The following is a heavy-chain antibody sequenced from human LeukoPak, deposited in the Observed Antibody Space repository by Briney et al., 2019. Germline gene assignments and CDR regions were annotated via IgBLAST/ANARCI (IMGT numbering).Heavy chain of an antibody. V-gene: IGHV3-30-3*02. CDR1: GFIFSSYA. D-gene: IGHD4-17*01. Sequence: GRSLRLSCAASGFIFSSYAMHWVRQAPGKGLEWVAVISYDGSNKYYADSVKGRFTISRDNSKNTLYLQMNSLRAEDTAVYYCAKSGGLAVTTTTGDYWGQGTLVTVSS. J-gene: IGHJ4*02. CDR3: AKSGGLAVTTTTGDY. CDR2: ISYDGSNK.